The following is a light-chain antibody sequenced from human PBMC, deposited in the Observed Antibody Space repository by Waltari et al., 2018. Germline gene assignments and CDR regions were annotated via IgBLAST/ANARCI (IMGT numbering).Light chain of an antibody. CDR2: GTN. CDR1: GSNIGAGYD. V-gene: IGLV1-40*01. CDR3: QSYDTSLSVV. J-gene: IGLJ2*01. Sequence: QSVLTPPPSVSGAPGQRVTISCHGSGSNIGAGYDVHRYRQLPGKAPTLLIYGTNTRPLGVPGRFFGSQSGTSASLAIVGLQADDEADYYCQSYDTSLSVVFGGGTKLTVL.